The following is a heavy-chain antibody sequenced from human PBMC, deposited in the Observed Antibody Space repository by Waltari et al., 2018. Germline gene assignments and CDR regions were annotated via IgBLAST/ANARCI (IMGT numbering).Heavy chain of an antibody. CDR3: ARAIRDQLLPDY. CDR1: GYTFTSFD. J-gene: IGHJ4*02. CDR2: MNPNSFNT. Sequence: QVQLVQSGAEVKKPGASVKVSCKTSGYTFTSFDVSWVRQATGQGLEWMGWMNPNSFNTGFEQDFRCRVTMTTDTSTSTAYMDLSNLRSEDTAIYYCARAIRDQLLPDYWGQGTLVTVSS. D-gene: IGHD2-2*01. V-gene: IGHV1-8*01.